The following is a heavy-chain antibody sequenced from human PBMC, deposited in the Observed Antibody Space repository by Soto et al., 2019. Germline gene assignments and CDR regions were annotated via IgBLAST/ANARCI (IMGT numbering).Heavy chain of an antibody. V-gene: IGHV5-51*01. CDR3: ARSPRSSPYFDY. CDR1: GYSFTSYW. J-gene: IGHJ4*02. D-gene: IGHD6-13*01. CDR2: IYPGDSDT. Sequence: PGESLKISCKGSGYSFTSYWIGWVRQMPGKGLEWMGIIYPGDSDTRYSPSFKGQVTISADKSISTAYLQWSSLEASDSAFYYCARSPRSSPYFDYWGQGALVTVSS.